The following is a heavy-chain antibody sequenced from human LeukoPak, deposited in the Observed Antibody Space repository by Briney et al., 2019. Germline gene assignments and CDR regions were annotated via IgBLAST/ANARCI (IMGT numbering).Heavy chain of an antibody. CDR3: ARAKGIFGVVTDYYYYGMDV. J-gene: IGHJ6*02. V-gene: IGHV3-21*01. D-gene: IGHD3-3*01. CDR1: GFTFSSYS. CDR2: ISSSSSYI. Sequence: PGGSLRLSCAASGFTFSSYSMNWVRQAPGKGLEWVSSISSSSSYIYYADSVKGRFTISRDNAKHSLYLQMNSLRAEDTAVYYCARAKGIFGVVTDYYYYGMDVWGQGTTVTVSS.